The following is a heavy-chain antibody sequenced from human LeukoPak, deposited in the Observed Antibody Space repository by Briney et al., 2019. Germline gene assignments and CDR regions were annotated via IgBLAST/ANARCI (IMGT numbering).Heavy chain of an antibody. Sequence: GGALRLSCAASGFTVGSNYMGWVRQAPGKGLEWVSVIYPGGTTYYPDSVKGRFTISRDNSKNTLFLQMDSLRAEDTAVYYCARLAVAYFDSWGQGTLVSVSS. CDR3: ARLAVAYFDS. J-gene: IGHJ4*02. CDR2: IYPGGTT. D-gene: IGHD6-19*01. CDR1: GFTVGSNY. V-gene: IGHV3-66*04.